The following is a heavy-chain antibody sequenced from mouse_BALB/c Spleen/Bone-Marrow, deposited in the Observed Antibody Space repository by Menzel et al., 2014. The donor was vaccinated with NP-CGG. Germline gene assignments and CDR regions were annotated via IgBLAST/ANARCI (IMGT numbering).Heavy chain of an antibody. CDR2: IDPANGNT. J-gene: IGHJ3*01. Sequence: EVQLVESGAELVKPGASVKLSCTASGFNIKDTYMHWVKQRPEQGLEWIGRIDPANGNTKYDPKFQGKATITADTSSNTAYLQLSSLTSEGTAVYYCASYYYGSAWFAYWGQGTLVTVSA. V-gene: IGHV14-3*02. CDR3: ASYYYGSAWFAY. D-gene: IGHD1-1*01. CDR1: GFNIKDTY.